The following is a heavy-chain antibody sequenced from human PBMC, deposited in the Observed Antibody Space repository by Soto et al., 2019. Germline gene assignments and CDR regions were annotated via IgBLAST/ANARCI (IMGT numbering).Heavy chain of an antibody. CDR3: ARTPRLLDS. J-gene: IGHJ4*02. V-gene: IGHV3-7*01. Sequence: EVQLVESGGDLVQPGGSLRLSCAASAFTFSNYWMSWVRQTPGRGLEWVANISADGSEKNYVDSVKGRFTISRDNAKNSLYLQMNSLRVEDTAIYYCARTPRLLDSWGQGTLVTVSS. CDR2: ISADGSEK. CDR1: AFTFSNYW. D-gene: IGHD6-6*01.